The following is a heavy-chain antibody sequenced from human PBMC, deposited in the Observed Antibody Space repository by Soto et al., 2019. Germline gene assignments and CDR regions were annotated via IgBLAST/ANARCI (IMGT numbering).Heavy chain of an antibody. CDR2: ISSDGTTT. Sequence: EVQLVQSGGGLAQPGKSLRLSCAASGFTFRKFWMHWVRQVPGKGPVWVSYISSDGTTTDYADSVKGRFTISRDNAKDTLYLQMDSLRAEDTAVYYCAIQDCTNDVCLEAAVTVGGALESWGQGTLVPVSS. D-gene: IGHD2-8*01. V-gene: IGHV3-74*01. CDR1: GFTFRKFW. CDR3: AIQDCTNDVCLEAAVTVGGALES. J-gene: IGHJ1*01.